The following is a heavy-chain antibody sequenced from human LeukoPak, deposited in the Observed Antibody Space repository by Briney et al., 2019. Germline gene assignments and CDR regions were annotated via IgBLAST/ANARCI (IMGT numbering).Heavy chain of an antibody. CDR3: ARDLRERYSTDY. Sequence: PGGSLRLSCAASGFTFSSYGMHWVRQAPGKGLEWVAVIWYDGSNKYYADSVKGRFTISRDNSKNTLYLQMNSLRAEDTAVYYCARDLRERYSTDYWGQGTLVTVSS. CDR1: GFTFSSYG. V-gene: IGHV3-33*01. J-gene: IGHJ4*02. D-gene: IGHD5-24*01. CDR2: IWYDGSNK.